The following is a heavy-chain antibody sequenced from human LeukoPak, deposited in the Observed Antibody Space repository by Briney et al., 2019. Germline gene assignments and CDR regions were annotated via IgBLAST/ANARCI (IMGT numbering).Heavy chain of an antibody. V-gene: IGHV3-30*04. Sequence: PGRSLRLSCAASGFTFSGYAMHWVRQAPGKGLEWVAVISYDGSNKYYADSVKGRFTISRDNSKNTLYLQMNSLRAEDTAVYYCARDGGYCSSTSCYESDYWGQGTLVTVSS. D-gene: IGHD2-2*01. CDR1: GFTFSGYA. J-gene: IGHJ4*02. CDR2: ISYDGSNK. CDR3: ARDGGYCSSTSCYESDY.